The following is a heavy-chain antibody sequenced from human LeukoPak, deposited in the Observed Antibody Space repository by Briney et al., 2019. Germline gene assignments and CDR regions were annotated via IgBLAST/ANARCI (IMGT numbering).Heavy chain of an antibody. CDR3: AKGSIVVVPAAPNY. CDR2: IRYDGSNK. CDR1: GFTFSSYG. V-gene: IGHV3-30*02. D-gene: IGHD2-2*01. Sequence: PGGSLRLSCAASGFTFSSYGMHWVRQAPGKGLEWVAFIRYDGSNKYYADSVKGRFTISRDNSKNTLYLQMNSLRAEDTAVYYCAKGSIVVVPAAPNYWGQGTLVTVSS. J-gene: IGHJ4*02.